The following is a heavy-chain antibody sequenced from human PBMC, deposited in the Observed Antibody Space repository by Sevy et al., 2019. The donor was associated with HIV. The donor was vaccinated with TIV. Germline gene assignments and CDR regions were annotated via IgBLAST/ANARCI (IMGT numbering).Heavy chain of an antibody. CDR3: AGGGGVGATTTPDS. V-gene: IGHV1-69*13. CDR2: IIPIFGTA. Sequence: ASVKVSCKASRGTFSSYAISWVRQAPGQGLEWMGVIIPIFGTANYAQKFQGRVTITADESTSTAYMELTSLKSDDTAGYYCAGGGGVGATTTPDSWGQGTLVTVSS. J-gene: IGHJ4*02. CDR1: RGTFSSYA. D-gene: IGHD1-26*01.